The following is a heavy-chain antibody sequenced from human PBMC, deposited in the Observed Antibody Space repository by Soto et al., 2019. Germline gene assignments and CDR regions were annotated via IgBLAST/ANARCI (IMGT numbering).Heavy chain of an antibody. Sequence: EVQLVESGGGLVQPGGSLRLSCAASGFTFSSYWMSWVRQAPGKGLEWVANIKQDGSEKYYVDSVKGRFTISRDNAKNSLYLQMNSLRAVDTAVYYCARVGYCSGGSCYSGGDALDIWGQGTMVTVSS. J-gene: IGHJ3*02. CDR1: GFTFSSYW. CDR2: IKQDGSEK. V-gene: IGHV3-7*01. D-gene: IGHD2-15*01. CDR3: ARVGYCSGGSCYSGGDALDI.